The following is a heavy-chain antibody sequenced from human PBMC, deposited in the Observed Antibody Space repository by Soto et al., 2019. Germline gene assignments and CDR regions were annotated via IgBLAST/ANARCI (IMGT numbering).Heavy chain of an antibody. Sequence: PGGSLRLSCAASGFTFSSYSLNWVRQAPGKGLEWISYIGGGSNTKYADSVKGRFTIHRDNVRNSLYLEMNSPRAGDTAVYYCARDLSHAFDYWGQGALVTVSS. CDR3: ARDLSHAFDY. J-gene: IGHJ4*02. V-gene: IGHV3-48*01. CDR2: IGGGSNT. CDR1: GFTFSSYS.